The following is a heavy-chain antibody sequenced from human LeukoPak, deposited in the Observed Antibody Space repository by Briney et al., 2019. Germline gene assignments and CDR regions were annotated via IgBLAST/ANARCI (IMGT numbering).Heavy chain of an antibody. CDR2: FSGTSST. V-gene: IGHV3-23*01. CDR1: GFTFSSYG. Sequence: GRSLRLSCAASGFTFSSYGMHWVRQAPGKGLEWVSTFSGTSSTSYADAVKGRVTISRDNSKNTLYLQLNSLRAEDTAVYYCAKLKQWQPQRYFFEYWGQGALVTVAS. D-gene: IGHD6-19*01. J-gene: IGHJ4*02. CDR3: AKLKQWQPQRYFFEY.